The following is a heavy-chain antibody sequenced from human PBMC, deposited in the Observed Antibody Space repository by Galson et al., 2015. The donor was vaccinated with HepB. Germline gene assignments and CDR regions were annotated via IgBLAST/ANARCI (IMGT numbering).Heavy chain of an antibody. CDR1: GFNFGSYS. D-gene: IGHD3-22*01. J-gene: IGHJ6*02. CDR2: ICRSSSSN. V-gene: IGHV3-48*02. Sequence: SLRLSCAVSGFNFGSYSMNWVRQAPGKGLEWISYICRSSSSNYYADTVKGRFTISRDNAKNSLYLQMNRLRDEDTAVYYCARDSVIGSYDAFDLWGQGTKVTVSS. CDR3: ARDSVIGSYDAFDL.